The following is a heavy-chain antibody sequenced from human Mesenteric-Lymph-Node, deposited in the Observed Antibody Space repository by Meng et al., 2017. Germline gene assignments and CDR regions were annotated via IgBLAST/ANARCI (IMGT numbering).Heavy chain of an antibody. V-gene: IGHV3-30*19. CDR3: ARGRHYYDSSGPGFDY. D-gene: IGHD3-22*01. Sequence: GESLKISCAPSGFTFRHYGMHWVRQAPGKGLEWVAVISYDGSNKYYADSVKGRFTISRDNSKNTLYLQMNSLRAEDTAVYYCARGRHYYDSSGPGFDYWGQGTLVTVSS. J-gene: IGHJ4*02. CDR2: ISYDGSNK. CDR1: GFTFRHYG.